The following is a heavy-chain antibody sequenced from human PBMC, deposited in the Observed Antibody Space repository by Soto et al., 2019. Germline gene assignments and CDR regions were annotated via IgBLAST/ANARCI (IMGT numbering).Heavy chain of an antibody. D-gene: IGHD3-10*01. CDR1: GFTFSTYS. J-gene: IGHJ4*02. CDR3: AGGGGEITRHLDY. CDR2: ISSSGAYI. V-gene: IGHV3-21*01. Sequence: EVQLVESGGDLVKPGGSLRLSCADSGFTFSTYSMIWVRQAPGKGLEWVSAISSSGAYIFYADSVKGRFTISRDNAKNSLYLQMNSLSAEDSAVYYCAGGGGEITRHLDYWGQGTLVTVSS.